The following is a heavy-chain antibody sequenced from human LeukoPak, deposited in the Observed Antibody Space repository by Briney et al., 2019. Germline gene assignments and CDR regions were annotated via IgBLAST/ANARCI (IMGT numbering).Heavy chain of an antibody. CDR2: IYTSGST. V-gene: IGHV4-4*09. CDR3: ARCKWELLGALDF. J-gene: IGHJ4*02. D-gene: IGHD1-26*01. CDR1: GGSISSYY. Sequence: SEPLSLPCTVSGGSISSYYWSWIRQPPGKGLEWIGYIYTSGSTNYNPSLKSRVTISVDTSKNQFSLKLSSVTAADTAVYYCARCKWELLGALDFWGQGTLVTVSS.